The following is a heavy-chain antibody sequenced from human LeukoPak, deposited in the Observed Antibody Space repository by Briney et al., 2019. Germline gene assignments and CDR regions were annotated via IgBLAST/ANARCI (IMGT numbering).Heavy chain of an antibody. CDR1: GDSLSSSTCN. J-gene: IGHJ4*02. Sequence: SETLSLTCKVSGDSLSSSTCNWSWIRQPPGRGLEWIGYISQSGNSYFTPSLKSRATISVDRSKNHFSLTLISVTAADTAVYYCARDQVDYDIPDHFDYWGKGTLVAVSS. CDR3: ARDQVDYDIPDHFDY. V-gene: IGHV4-30-2*01. D-gene: IGHD3-22*01. CDR2: ISQSGNS.